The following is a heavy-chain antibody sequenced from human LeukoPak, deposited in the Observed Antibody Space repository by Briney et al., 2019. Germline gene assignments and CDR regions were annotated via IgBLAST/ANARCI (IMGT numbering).Heavy chain of an antibody. CDR3: ARGEYYYDGGY. Sequence: PGGSLRLSCAASGFTFSSYSMNWVRQAPGKGLEWVANIKQDGSEKYFVDSVKGRFTISRDNAKNSLYLQMKRLRAEDTAVYYCARGEYYYDGGYWGQGTLVTVSS. CDR2: IKQDGSEK. CDR1: GFTFSSYS. J-gene: IGHJ4*02. V-gene: IGHV3-7*04. D-gene: IGHD3-22*01.